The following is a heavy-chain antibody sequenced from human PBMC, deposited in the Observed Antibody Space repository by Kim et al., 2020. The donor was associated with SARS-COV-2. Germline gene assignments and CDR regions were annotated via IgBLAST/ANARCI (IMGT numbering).Heavy chain of an antibody. CDR1: GFTFGDYS. CDR2: IKSQTYGGTI. D-gene: IGHD3-10*01. CDR3: SKAGCVAVLRGGPGFGF. V-gene: IGHV3-49*03. J-gene: IGHJ4*02. Sequence: GGSLRLSCTASGFTFGDYSISWFRQAPGKGLEWVGFIKSQTYGGTIEYAASVKGRFTISRADSKNIAYLQMNSLKTEDTAVYYCSKAGCVAVLRGGPGFGFWGQVTLVSVSS.